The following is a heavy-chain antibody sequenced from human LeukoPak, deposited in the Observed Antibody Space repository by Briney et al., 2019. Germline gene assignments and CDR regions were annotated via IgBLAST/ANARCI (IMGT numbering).Heavy chain of an antibody. CDR1: GYTFTGYY. V-gene: IGHV1-2*02. D-gene: IGHD6-19*01. J-gene: IGHJ4*02. CDR2: LNSNTGDT. Sequence: GASVKVSCKASGYTFTGYYLHWVRQAPGQGLEWMGWLNSNTGDTNYAQKFQGRVTMTRDTSISTPYVELSRLGSDDTAVYYCARFPGGVAGLDFWGQGTLVTVSS. CDR3: ARFPGGVAGLDF.